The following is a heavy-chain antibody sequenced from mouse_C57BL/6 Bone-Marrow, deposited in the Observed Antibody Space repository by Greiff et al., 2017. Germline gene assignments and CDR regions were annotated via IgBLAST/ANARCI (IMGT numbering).Heavy chain of an antibody. CDR3: ASDGYYEGFAY. V-gene: IGHV1-20*01. Sequence: SGPELVKPGDSVKISCKASGYSFTGYFMNWVMQSHGKSLEWIGRINPYNGDTFYNQKFKGKATLTVDKSSSTAHMELRRLTSEDSAVYYCASDGYYEGFAYWGQGTLVTVSA. D-gene: IGHD2-3*01. CDR1: GYSFTGYF. J-gene: IGHJ3*01. CDR2: INPYNGDT.